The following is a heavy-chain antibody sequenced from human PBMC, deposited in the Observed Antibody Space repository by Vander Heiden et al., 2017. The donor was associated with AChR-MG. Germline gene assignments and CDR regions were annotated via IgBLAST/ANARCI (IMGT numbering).Heavy chain of an antibody. CDR2: ISYDGSNK. CDR3: ASSGYSGYDSSHFDY. Sequence: QVQLVESGGGVVQPGRSLRLSWSASGFTFSGEGMHGVRQAPGKGLEWVAVISYDGSNKYYADSVKGRFTISRDNSKNTLYLQMNSLRAEDTAVYYCASSGYSGYDSSHFDYWGQGTLVTVSS. V-gene: IGHV3-30*03. CDR1: GFTFSGEG. D-gene: IGHD5-12*01. J-gene: IGHJ4*02.